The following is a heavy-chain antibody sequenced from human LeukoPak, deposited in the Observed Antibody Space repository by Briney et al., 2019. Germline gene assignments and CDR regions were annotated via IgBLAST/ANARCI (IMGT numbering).Heavy chain of an antibody. CDR1: GGSISDYY. V-gene: IGHV4-59*08. J-gene: IGHJ5*02. CDR3: ARRGGGSSTDRFDP. CDR2: IYYSGST. D-gene: IGHD6-6*01. Sequence: PSETLSLTCTVSGGSISDYYWSWIRQSPGKGLEWIGYIYYSGSTNSNPSLKSRVTISVDTSKNQFSLRLSSVTAADTAVYYCARRGGGSSTDRFDPWGQGTLVTVSS.